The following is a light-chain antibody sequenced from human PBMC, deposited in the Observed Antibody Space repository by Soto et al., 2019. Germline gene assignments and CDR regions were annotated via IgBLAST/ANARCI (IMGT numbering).Light chain of an antibody. CDR1: QSINSW. J-gene: IGKJ1*01. CDR2: KAS. CDR3: QQYHSYSWT. V-gene: IGKV1-5*03. Sequence: DIQMTQSPSTLSASVGDRVTITCRASQSINSWLAWYQQKRGKAPSLVIYKASILESGVPSRFSGSGSGTEFTRTISSLQPDEFATDYCQQYHSYSWTFGQGTKVDMK.